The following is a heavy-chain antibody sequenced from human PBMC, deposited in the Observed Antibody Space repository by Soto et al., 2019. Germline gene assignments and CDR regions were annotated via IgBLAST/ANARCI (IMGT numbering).Heavy chain of an antibody. V-gene: IGHV4-34*01. J-gene: IGHJ6*02. CDR2: INHSGST. CDR1: GGSFSGYY. D-gene: IGHD1-26*01. Sequence: SETLSLTCAVYGGSFSGYYWSWIRQPPGKGLEWIGEINHSGSTNYNPSLKSRVTISVDTSKNQFSLKLSSVTAADTAVYYCARGWSGSYPYYYYYGMDVWGQGTTVTVSS. CDR3: ARGWSGSYPYYYYYGMDV.